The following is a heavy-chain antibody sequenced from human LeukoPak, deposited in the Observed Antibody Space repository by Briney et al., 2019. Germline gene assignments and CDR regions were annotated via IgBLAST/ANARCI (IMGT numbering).Heavy chain of an antibody. CDR1: GFTFDDYG. J-gene: IGHJ6*03. V-gene: IGHV3-20*04. CDR3: ARDRLSSSGYYYYYMDV. Sequence: GGSLRLSCAASGFTFDDYGMRWVRQAPGKGLEWVSGINWNGGSTGYADSVKGRFTISRDNAKNSLYLQMNSLRAEDTALYYCARDRLSSSGYYYYYMDVWGKGTTVTVSS. CDR2: INWNGGST. D-gene: IGHD3-22*01.